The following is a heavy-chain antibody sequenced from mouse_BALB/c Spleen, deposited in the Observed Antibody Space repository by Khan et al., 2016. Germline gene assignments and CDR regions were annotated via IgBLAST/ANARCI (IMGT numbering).Heavy chain of an antibody. CDR2: ISSGGST. CDR3: ARGGNCYCDY. D-gene: IGHD2-1*01. J-gene: IGHJ2*01. Sequence: EVELVESGGGLVKPGGSLKLSCAASGFTFSSYAMSWVRQTPEKRLEWVASISSGGSTYYPDSVKGRFTISRDNARNILYLQMSSLRSEDTAMYYCARGGNCYCDYWGQGTTLTVSS. CDR1: GFTFSSYA. V-gene: IGHV5-6-5*01.